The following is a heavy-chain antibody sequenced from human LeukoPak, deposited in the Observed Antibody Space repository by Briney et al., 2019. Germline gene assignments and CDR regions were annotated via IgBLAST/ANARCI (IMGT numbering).Heavy chain of an antibody. Sequence: ASVRVSCKVSGYSLTELSMHWVRQAPGKGLEWMGGFDLEDGETIYAQKFQGRVSMTEDTSTDTAYMELSSLSSEDTAVYYCAKGGYYYGLDVWGQGTTATVSS. CDR3: AKGGYYYGLDV. CDR2: FDLEDGET. CDR1: GYSLTELS. J-gene: IGHJ6*02. V-gene: IGHV1-24*01. D-gene: IGHD1-26*01.